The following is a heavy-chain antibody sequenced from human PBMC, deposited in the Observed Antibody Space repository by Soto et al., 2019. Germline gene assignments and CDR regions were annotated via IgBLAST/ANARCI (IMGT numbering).Heavy chain of an antibody. D-gene: IGHD1-26*01. J-gene: IGHJ4*02. CDR3: VCSLGPTTVIDY. CDR1: GGSITSSSYY. Sequence: QLHLQQSGPGLVKPSETLSLTCTVSGGSITSSSYYWGWVRQPPGKGFEWIGNMRYSGETHSDPSLQSRVTISVDTPKSQCSLSRTSVTAADTAIYFCVCSLGPTTVIDYWGQGILVTVSS. CDR2: MRYSGET. V-gene: IGHV4-39*01.